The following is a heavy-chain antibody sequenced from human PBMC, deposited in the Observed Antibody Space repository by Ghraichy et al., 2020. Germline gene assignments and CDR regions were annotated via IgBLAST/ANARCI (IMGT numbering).Heavy chain of an antibody. V-gene: IGHV3-15*01. CDR2: IKSKTDGGTT. J-gene: IGHJ5*02. CDR3: TTNRDCTNGVCAEYNWFDP. Sequence: GGSLRLSCAASGFTFSNAWMSWVRQAPGKGLEWVGRIKSKTDGGTTDYAAPVKGRFTISRDDSKNTLYLQMNSLKTEDTAVYYCTTNRDCTNGVCAEYNWFDPWGQGTLVTVSS. D-gene: IGHD2-8*01. CDR1: GFTFSNAW.